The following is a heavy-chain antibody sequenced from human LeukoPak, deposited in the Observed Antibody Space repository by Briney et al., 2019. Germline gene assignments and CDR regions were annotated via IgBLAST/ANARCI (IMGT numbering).Heavy chain of an antibody. CDR3: AREGNWNYNWFDP. CDR2: ISSSSSYI. J-gene: IGHJ5*02. D-gene: IGHD1-7*01. CDR1: GFTFSSYS. V-gene: IGHV3-21*04. Sequence: GGSLTLSCAASGFTFSSYSMNWVRQAPGKGLEWVSSISSSSSYIYYADSVKGRFTISRDNAKYSMYLQMHSLRAEDTAVYYCAREGNWNYNWFDPWGQGTLVTVSS.